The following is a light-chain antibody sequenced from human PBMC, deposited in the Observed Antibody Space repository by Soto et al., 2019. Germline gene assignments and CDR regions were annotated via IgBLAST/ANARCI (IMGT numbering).Light chain of an antibody. V-gene: IGKV3-15*01. CDR1: QSVSGN. CDR2: DTY. Sequence: ETVMTQSPAIVSVSPGERTTLSCRASQSVSGNLAWYQQKPGQAPRLLIYDTYTRATGLPARFSGSGFGTEFTLTINSLQSEDVAVYYCQQYHDWWTFGQGTKVEIK. J-gene: IGKJ1*01. CDR3: QQYHDWWT.